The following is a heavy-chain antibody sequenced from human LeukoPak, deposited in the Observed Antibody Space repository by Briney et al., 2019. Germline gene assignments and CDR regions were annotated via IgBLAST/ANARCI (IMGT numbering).Heavy chain of an antibody. J-gene: IGHJ6*03. CDR3: ARSSSLLWFGELSLYYYYYYMDV. D-gene: IGHD3-10*01. V-gene: IGHV1-69*06. CDR2: IIPIFGTA. Sequence: SVKVSCKASGGTFSSYAISWVRQAPGQGLEWMGGIIPIFGTANYAQKFQGRVTITADKSTSTAYMELSSLRSEDTAVYYCARSSSLLWFGELSLYYYYYYMDVWGKGTTVTVSS. CDR1: GGTFSSYA.